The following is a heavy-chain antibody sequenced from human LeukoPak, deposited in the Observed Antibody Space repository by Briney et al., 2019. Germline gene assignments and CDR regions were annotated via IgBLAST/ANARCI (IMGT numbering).Heavy chain of an antibody. D-gene: IGHD2-2*03. V-gene: IGHV1-18*01. CDR1: RYPFTNYG. CDR3: AREWIPPTSSFYGVDV. J-gene: IGHJ6*02. Sequence: ASVKVSCKASRYPFTNYGISWVRQAPGQGLEWMGWISADNGNTNHAQKFQGRVIMTTDTSTSTAYMELRSLRSDDTAVYYCAREWIPPTSSFYGVDVWGQGTTVTVSS. CDR2: ISADNGNT.